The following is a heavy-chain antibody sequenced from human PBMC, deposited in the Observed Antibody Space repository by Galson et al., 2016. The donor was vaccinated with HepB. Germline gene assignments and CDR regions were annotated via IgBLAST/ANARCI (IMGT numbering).Heavy chain of an antibody. CDR1: GGSISGNY. Sequence: SETLSLTCTVSGGSISGNYWSWIRQPPGKGLEWIGIIYDDGTTYYYNPSLKSRVTISVVTTKNEFSLRLTSVTAADTAVYYCARQRERADWLDPWGPGTLVTGSP. CDR2: IYDDGTT. CDR3: ARQRERADWLDP. V-gene: IGHV4-59*04. D-gene: IGHD1-26*01. J-gene: IGHJ5*02.